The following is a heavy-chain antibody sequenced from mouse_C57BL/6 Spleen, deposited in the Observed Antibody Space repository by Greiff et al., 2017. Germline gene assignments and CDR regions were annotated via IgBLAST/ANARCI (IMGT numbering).Heavy chain of an antibody. CDR3: ARSGDSSGPAWFAY. D-gene: IGHD3-2*02. CDR2: INPNYGTT. J-gene: IGHJ3*01. CDR1: GYSFTDYN. V-gene: IGHV1-39*01. Sequence: VQLQHSGPELVKPGASVTISCKASGYSFTDYNMNWVKQSNGKSLEWIGVINPNYGTTSYNQKFKGKATLTVDQSSSTAYMQLNSLTSEDSAVYYCARSGDSSGPAWFAYWGQGTLVTVSA.